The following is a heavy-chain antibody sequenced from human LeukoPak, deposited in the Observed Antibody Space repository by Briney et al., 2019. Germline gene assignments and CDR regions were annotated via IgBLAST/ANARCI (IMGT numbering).Heavy chain of an antibody. CDR3: ARGGGDFWSAYYSGYYFDY. Sequence: PGGSLRLSCAASGFTFSSYGMHWVRQAPGKGLEWVANIKQDGSEKYHVDSVKGRFTISRDNAKSSLYLQMNSLRAEDTAVYYCARGGGDFWSAYYSGYYFDYWGQGTLVTVSS. CDR1: GFTFSSYG. J-gene: IGHJ4*02. V-gene: IGHV3-7*01. CDR2: IKQDGSEK. D-gene: IGHD3-3*01.